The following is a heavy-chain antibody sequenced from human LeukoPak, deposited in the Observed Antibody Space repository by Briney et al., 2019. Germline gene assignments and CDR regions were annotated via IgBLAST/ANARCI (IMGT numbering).Heavy chain of an antibody. J-gene: IGHJ4*02. D-gene: IGHD2-15*01. CDR3: ARDTTPVAATPLPIDY. Sequence: GGSLRLSCAASGFTFSSYWMSWVRQAPGEGLEWVANIKQDGSEKFYVDSVKGRFTISRDNAKNSLYLQMNSLRAEDTAVYYCARDTTPVAATPLPIDYWGQGTLVTVSS. CDR2: IKQDGSEK. CDR1: GFTFSSYW. V-gene: IGHV3-7*01.